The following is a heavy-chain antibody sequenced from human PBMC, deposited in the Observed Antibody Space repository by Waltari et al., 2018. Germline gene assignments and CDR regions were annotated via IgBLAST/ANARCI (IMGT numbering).Heavy chain of an antibody. CDR3: ARDQYGTSDFDH. V-gene: IGHV3-48*02. CDR1: GFTFSSYG. CDR2: ITSSSGTI. Sequence: EVQLVESGGGLAQPGVSLRLSCAASGFTFSSYGMNWVRQAPGKGLEWIAHITSSSGTIDYTESVKCRFTISRDNAKNSLFLHTNSVRDEDTAIYYCARDQYGTSDFDHWGQGTLVTVSS. J-gene: IGHJ4*02. D-gene: IGHD6-6*01.